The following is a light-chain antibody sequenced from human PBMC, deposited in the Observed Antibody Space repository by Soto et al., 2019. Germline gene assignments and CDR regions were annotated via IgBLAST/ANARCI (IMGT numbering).Light chain of an antibody. CDR1: QGVRYNY. Sequence: EILLTQSPCTLSLSPSETATLSCRASQGVRYNYLAWYQQRPGQPPRLLIYAAASRASGIPDRVSGSVSGTDFTLTIRSLEPEDFAVYFCQQYGTSPVTFGGGTKVEI. V-gene: IGKV3-20*01. J-gene: IGKJ4*01. CDR2: AAA. CDR3: QQYGTSPVT.